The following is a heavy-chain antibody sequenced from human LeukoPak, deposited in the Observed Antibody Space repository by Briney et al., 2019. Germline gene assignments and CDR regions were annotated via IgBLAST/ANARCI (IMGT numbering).Heavy chain of an antibody. V-gene: IGHV3-48*01. CDR1: AFTFSDYS. CDR2: ISGRSSTT. CDR3: ARDRLTSGSYFLDY. Sequence: GGSLRLSCAASAFTFSDYSMNWVRHAPGKGLEWISYISGRSSTTYYADSVRGRFTISRDNAKNSMYLQMNSLRAEDTAVYYCARDRLTSGSYFLDYWGQGTLVTVSS. D-gene: IGHD1-26*01. J-gene: IGHJ4*02.